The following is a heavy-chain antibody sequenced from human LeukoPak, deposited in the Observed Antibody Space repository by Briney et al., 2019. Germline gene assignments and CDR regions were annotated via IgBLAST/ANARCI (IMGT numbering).Heavy chain of an antibody. D-gene: IGHD3-22*01. CDR3: ARHESFPMIVVVIGAFDI. CDR2: IYYSGST. CDR1: GGSTSSSSYY. J-gene: IGHJ3*02. Sequence: PSETLSLTCTVSGGSTSSSSYYWGWIRQPPGKGLEWIGSIYYSGSTYYNPSLKSRVTISVDTSKNQLSLKLSSVTAADTAVYCCARHESFPMIVVVIGAFDIWGQGTMVTVSS. V-gene: IGHV4-39*01.